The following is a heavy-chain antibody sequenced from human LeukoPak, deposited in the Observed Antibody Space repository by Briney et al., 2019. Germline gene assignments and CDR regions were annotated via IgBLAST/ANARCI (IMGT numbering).Heavy chain of an antibody. V-gene: IGHV1-18*01. CDR3: ARDLMAAGTGRADY. J-gene: IGHJ4*02. CDR2: ISTYNGNT. Sequence: ASVKVSCKASGYIFTNYGINWVRQAPGQGLEWMGWISTYNGNTNCAQKLQGRVTMTTDTSTSTAYMELRSLRSDDTAMYYCARDLMAAGTGRADYWGQGTLVTVSS. D-gene: IGHD6-13*01. CDR1: GYIFTNYG.